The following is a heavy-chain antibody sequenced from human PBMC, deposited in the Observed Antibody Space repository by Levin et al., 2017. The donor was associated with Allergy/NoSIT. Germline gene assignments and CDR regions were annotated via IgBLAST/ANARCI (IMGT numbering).Heavy chain of an antibody. CDR2: IIPILGIA. CDR3: ARDPSVRADYYYGMDV. CDR1: GGTFSSYT. D-gene: IGHD3-10*01. Sequence: ASVKVSCKASGGTFSSYTISWVRQAPGQGLEWMGRIIPILGIANYAQKFQGRVTITADKSTSTAYMELSSLRSEDTAVYYCARDPSVRADYYYGMDVWGQGTTVTVSS. J-gene: IGHJ6*02. V-gene: IGHV1-69*04.